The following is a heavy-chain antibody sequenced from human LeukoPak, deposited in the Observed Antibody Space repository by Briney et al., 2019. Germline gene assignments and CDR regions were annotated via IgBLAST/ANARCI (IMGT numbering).Heavy chain of an antibody. CDR2: ISSSSSYI. D-gene: IGHD3-3*01. V-gene: IGHV3-21*01. J-gene: IGHJ4*02. CDR3: ARDRRDFWSGLTLGASHTATDY. CDR1: GFTFSSYS. Sequence: PGGSLRLSCAASGFTFSSYSMNWVRQAPGKGLEWVSSISSSSSYIYYADSVKGRFTISRDNAKNSLYLQMNSLRAEDTAVYYCARDRRDFWSGLTLGASHTATDYWGQGTLVTVSS.